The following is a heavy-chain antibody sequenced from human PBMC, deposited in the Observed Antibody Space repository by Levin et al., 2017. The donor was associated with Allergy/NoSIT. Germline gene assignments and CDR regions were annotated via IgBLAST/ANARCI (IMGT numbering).Heavy chain of an antibody. D-gene: IGHD3-3*02. CDR1: GFTFSDYY. CDR3: ARGQSIMFDP. Sequence: GESLKISCAASGFTFSDYYMSWIRQAPGKGLEWVSYISSSSSYTNYADSVKGRFTISRDNAKNSLYLQMNSLRAEDTAVYYCARGQSIMFDPWGQGTLVTVSS. J-gene: IGHJ5*02. CDR2: ISSSSSYT. V-gene: IGHV3-11*05.